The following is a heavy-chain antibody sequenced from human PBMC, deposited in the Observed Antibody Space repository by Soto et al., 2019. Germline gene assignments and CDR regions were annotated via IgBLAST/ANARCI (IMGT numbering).Heavy chain of an antibody. V-gene: IGHV4-34*01. CDR1: GGSFSGYY. D-gene: IGHD4-4*01. Sequence: SETLSLTCAVYGGSFSGYYWSWIRQPPGKGLEWIGEINYSGSTNYNPSLKSRVTISVDTSKNQFSLKLSSVTAADTAVYYCARRGTTVTTALSRFSYYFDYWGQGTLVTVSS. J-gene: IGHJ4*02. CDR3: ARRGTTVTTALSRFSYYFDY. CDR2: INYSGST.